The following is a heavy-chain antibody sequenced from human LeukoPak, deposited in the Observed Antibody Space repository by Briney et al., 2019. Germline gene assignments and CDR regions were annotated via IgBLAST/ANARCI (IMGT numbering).Heavy chain of an antibody. CDR1: GGSISSSSYY. D-gene: IGHD6-13*01. Sequence: SETLSLTCAVSGGSISSSSYYWGWVRQPPGKGLEWIGSIYYSGSTYYNPSLKSRVTISVDTSKNQFSLKLSSVTAADTAVYYCARPGSSWYSSWFDPWGQGTLVTVSS. J-gene: IGHJ5*02. CDR3: ARPGSSWYSSWFDP. CDR2: IYYSGST. V-gene: IGHV4-39*01.